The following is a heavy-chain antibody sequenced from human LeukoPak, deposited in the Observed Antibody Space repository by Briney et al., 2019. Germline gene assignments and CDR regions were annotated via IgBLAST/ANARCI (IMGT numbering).Heavy chain of an antibody. V-gene: IGHV3-15*01. J-gene: IGHJ4*02. CDR2: IRSQTEGGRT. CDR3: TTGRDLYDILTGLPGFDY. CDR1: GFTFNNVW. Sequence: GGSLRLSCVASGFTFNNVWMSWVRQGPGKGLEWVGRIRSQTEGGRTDYAAAVKGRFTISRDDSKNTLYLQMNSLKTEDTGLYYCTTGRDLYDILTGLPGFDYWGQGTLVSVSS. D-gene: IGHD3-9*01.